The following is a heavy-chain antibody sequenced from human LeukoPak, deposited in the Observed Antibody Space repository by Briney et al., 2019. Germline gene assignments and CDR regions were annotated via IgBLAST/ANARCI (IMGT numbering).Heavy chain of an antibody. CDR2: IDPSDSYT. Sequence: GEALGISCKGSGSSFTSYWISGVRQLPGKGLEWMGRIDPSDSYTNYSPSFQGHVTISADKSISTAYLQWSSLKASDTAMYYCARHQGATVYFYWGQGTLVTVSS. CDR3: ARHQGATVYFY. CDR1: GSSFTSYW. J-gene: IGHJ4*02. V-gene: IGHV5-10-1*01. D-gene: IGHD2/OR15-2a*01.